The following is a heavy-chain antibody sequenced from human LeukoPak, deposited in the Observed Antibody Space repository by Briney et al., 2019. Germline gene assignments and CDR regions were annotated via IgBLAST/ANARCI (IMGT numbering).Heavy chain of an antibody. CDR2: ISGSGDST. J-gene: IGHJ4*02. CDR1: GFTFSSYA. V-gene: IGHV3-23*01. D-gene: IGHD3-9*01. Sequence: GGSLRLSCAASGFTFSSYAMSWVRQAPGKGLEWVSAISGSGDSTYYADSVKGRFTISRDNSKNTLYLQMNSLRAEDTAVYYCAKAYLHYDILTGSDYWGQGTLVTVSS. CDR3: AKAYLHYDILTGSDY.